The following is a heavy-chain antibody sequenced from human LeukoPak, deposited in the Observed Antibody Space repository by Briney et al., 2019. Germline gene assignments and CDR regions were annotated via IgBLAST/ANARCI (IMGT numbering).Heavy chain of an antibody. D-gene: IGHD2-15*01. CDR3: ARSRTMVAATRWFDP. CDR1: GYSFTSYW. Sequence: GESLKISCKGSGYSFTSYWIGWVRQMPGKGLEWMGIIYPGDSDTRYSPSFQGQVTISADKSISTAYLQWSSLKASDTAMYYCARSRTMVAATRWFDPWGQGTLVTVSS. J-gene: IGHJ5*02. CDR2: IYPGDSDT. V-gene: IGHV5-51*01.